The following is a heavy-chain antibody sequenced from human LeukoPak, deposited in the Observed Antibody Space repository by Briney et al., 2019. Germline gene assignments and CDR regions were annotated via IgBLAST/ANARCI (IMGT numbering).Heavy chain of an antibody. D-gene: IGHD3-10*01. CDR1: GYSISSGYY. CDR2: IYHSGST. CDR3: ARSRELMVRGVAFFDY. J-gene: IGHJ4*02. Sequence: PSETLSLTCTVSGYSISSGYYWGWIRQPPGKGLEWIGSIYHSGSTYYNPSLKSRVTISVDTSKNQFSLKLSSVTAADTAVYYCARSRELMVRGVAFFDYWGQGTLVTVSS. V-gene: IGHV4-38-2*02.